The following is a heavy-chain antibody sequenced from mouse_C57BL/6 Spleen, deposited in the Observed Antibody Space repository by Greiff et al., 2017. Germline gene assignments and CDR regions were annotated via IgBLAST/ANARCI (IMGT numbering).Heavy chain of an antibody. CDR3: ARRGKYYGSSYGYAMDY. CDR2: IDPSDSYT. V-gene: IGHV1-50*01. Sequence: QVQLQQPGAELVKPGASVKLSCKASGYTFTSYWMQWVKQRPGQGLEWMGGIDPSDSYTNYNQKFKGEATLTVDTSSSTAYMQLSSLTSEDSAVYYCARRGKYYGSSYGYAMDYWGQGTSVTVSS. CDR1: GYTFTSYW. D-gene: IGHD1-1*01. J-gene: IGHJ4*01.